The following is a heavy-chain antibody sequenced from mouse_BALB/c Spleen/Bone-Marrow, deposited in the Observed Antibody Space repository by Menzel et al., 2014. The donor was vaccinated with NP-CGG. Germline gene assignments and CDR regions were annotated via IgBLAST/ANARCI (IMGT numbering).Heavy chain of an antibody. D-gene: IGHD4-1*01. CDR1: GFDFRRYW. J-gene: IGHJ3*01. CDR2: INPDSSTI. V-gene: IGHV4-1*02. Sequence: EVQRVESGGGLVQPGGSLKLSCAASGFDFRRYWMSWVRQAPGKGLEWIGEINPDSSTINYTPSLKDKFIISRDNAKNTLYLQMSKVRSEDTALYYCARNWDVGFAYWGQGTLVTVSA. CDR3: ARNWDVGFAY.